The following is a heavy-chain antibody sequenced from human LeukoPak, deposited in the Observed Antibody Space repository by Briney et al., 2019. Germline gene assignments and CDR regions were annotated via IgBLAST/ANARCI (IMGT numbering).Heavy chain of an antibody. Sequence: GGSLRLSCAASGFTFSDYSMNWVRQAPGKGLEWISYIGISSGNTKYADSVKGRFTISGDNAKSSLYLQMNSLRAEDTAVYYCARDRVGATEFDYWGQGTLVTVSS. CDR3: ARDRVGATEFDY. V-gene: IGHV3-48*04. J-gene: IGHJ4*02. D-gene: IGHD1-26*01. CDR1: GFTFSDYS. CDR2: IGISSGNT.